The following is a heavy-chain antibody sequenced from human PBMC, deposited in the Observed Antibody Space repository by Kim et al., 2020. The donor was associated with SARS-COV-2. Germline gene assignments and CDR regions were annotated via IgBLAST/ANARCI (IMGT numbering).Heavy chain of an antibody. CDR3: TSDGSGSYYTGGFDY. CDR2: IKSKTDGGTT. Sequence: GGSLRLSCAASGFTFSNAWMSWVRQAPGKGLEWVGRIKSKTDGGTTDYAAPVKGRFTISRDDSKNTLYLQMNSLKTEDTAVYYCTSDGSGSYYTGGFDYWGQGTLVTVSS. V-gene: IGHV3-15*01. CDR1: GFTFSNAW. D-gene: IGHD3-10*01. J-gene: IGHJ4*02.